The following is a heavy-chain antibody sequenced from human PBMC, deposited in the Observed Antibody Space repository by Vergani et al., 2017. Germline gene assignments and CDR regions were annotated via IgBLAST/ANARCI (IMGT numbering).Heavy chain of an antibody. CDR2: IITIFGTT. J-gene: IGHJ4*02. Sequence: QGQLAQSGAEVKKPGSSVKVSCKASGGTFSSNSISWVRQAPGQGLEWMGRIITIFGTTSYAQKFQGRVTFLADESTSTAYMELSSLRSEDTAVYYCARSSGYYSYYFDFWGQGTLVTVSS. CDR1: GGTFSSNS. D-gene: IGHD3-22*01. CDR3: ARSSGYYSYYFDF. V-gene: IGHV1-69*13.